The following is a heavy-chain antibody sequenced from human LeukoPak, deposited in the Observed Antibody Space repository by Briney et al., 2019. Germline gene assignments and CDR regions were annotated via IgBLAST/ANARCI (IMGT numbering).Heavy chain of an antibody. CDR3: AKDQIISGGYCTNGVCPSFGMDV. J-gene: IGHJ6*02. Sequence: PGRSLRLSCAASGFTFGSYGMHWVRQAPGKGLEWVAVISYDGSNKYYADSVKGRFTISRDNSKNTLYLQMNSLRAEDTAVYYCAKDQIISGGYCTNGVCPSFGMDVWGQGTTVTVSS. CDR1: GFTFGSYG. V-gene: IGHV3-30*18. CDR2: ISYDGSNK. D-gene: IGHD2-8*01.